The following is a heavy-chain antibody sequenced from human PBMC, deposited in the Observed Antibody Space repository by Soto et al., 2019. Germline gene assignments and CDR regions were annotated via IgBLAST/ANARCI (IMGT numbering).Heavy chain of an antibody. Sequence: EVQLLESGGGLVQPGGSLRLSCAASGFTFSSYAMGWVRQAAGAGLEWVSVIDGGGGETSFSDSVKGRFTISRDNSKNTLYLHMNSLRAEDTARYYCAKERVAAAYVETSPFDFWGQGTQVTVSS. D-gene: IGHD2-15*01. CDR1: GFTFSSYA. CDR2: IDGGGGET. CDR3: AKERVAAAYVETSPFDF. J-gene: IGHJ4*02. V-gene: IGHV3-23*01.